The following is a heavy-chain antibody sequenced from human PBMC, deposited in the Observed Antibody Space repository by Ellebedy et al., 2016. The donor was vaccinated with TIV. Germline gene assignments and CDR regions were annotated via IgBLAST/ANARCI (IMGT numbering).Heavy chain of an antibody. D-gene: IGHD5/OR15-5a*01. V-gene: IGHV4-39*07. Sequence: MPSETLSLTCSVSGGSISSSSYYWGWIRQPPGKGLEWIGSIFYSGSTYSGSTSKNPSLKSQVTMSVDMSKNQFSLKLTSVTAADTAVYYCARAPGTWTTSPITWGQGALVTASS. CDR3: ARAPGTWTTSPIT. CDR1: GGSISSSSYY. J-gene: IGHJ5*02. CDR2: IFYSGST.